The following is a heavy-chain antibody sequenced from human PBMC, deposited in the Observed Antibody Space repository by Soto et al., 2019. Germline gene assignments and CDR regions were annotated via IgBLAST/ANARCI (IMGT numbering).Heavy chain of an antibody. Sequence: QVQLVQSGAEVKKPGASVKVSCKASGYTFTGYYMHWVRQAPGQGLEWMGWINPNSGGTNYAQKFQGWVTMTRDTSISTASMELSRLRSDDTAVYYCASSIAAAGPPLDAFDIRGQGTMVTVSS. J-gene: IGHJ3*02. CDR1: GYTFTGYY. V-gene: IGHV1-2*04. CDR3: ASSIAAAGPPLDAFDI. D-gene: IGHD6-13*01. CDR2: INPNSGGT.